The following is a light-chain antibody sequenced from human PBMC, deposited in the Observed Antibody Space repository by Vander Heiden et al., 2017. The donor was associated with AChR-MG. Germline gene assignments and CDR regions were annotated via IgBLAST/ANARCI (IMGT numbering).Light chain of an antibody. CDR2: GNS. Sequence: QSVLTQPPSVSGAPGQRVTIPCTGSSSNIGAGYDVHWYQQLPGTAPKLLIYGNSNRPSGVPDRFSGSKFGTSASLAITGLQAEDEADYYCQSYDSSLSGHVVFGGGTKLTVL. J-gene: IGLJ2*01. CDR1: SSNIGAGYD. V-gene: IGLV1-40*01. CDR3: QSYDSSLSGHVV.